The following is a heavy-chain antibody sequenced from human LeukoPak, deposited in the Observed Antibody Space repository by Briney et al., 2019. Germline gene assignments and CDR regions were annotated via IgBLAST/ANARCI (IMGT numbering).Heavy chain of an antibody. CDR3: ASSGYRNYYYYYGMDV. D-gene: IGHD5-12*01. V-gene: IGHV4-34*01. CDR2: INHSGST. CDR1: GGSFSGYY. Sequence: SETLSLTCAVYGGSFSGYYWSWIRQPPGKGLEWIGEINHSGSTNYNPSLKSRVTISVDTSKNQFSLKLSSVTAADTAVYYCASSGYRNYYYYYGMDVWGQGTTVTVSS. J-gene: IGHJ6*02.